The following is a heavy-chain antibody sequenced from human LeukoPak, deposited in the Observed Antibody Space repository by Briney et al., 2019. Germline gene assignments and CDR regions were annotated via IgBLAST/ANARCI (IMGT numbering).Heavy chain of an antibody. D-gene: IGHD3-16*02. CDR1: GGTFSSYA. Sequence: ASVKVSCKASGGTFSSYAISWVRQAPGQGLEWMGRIIPILGIANYAQKFQGRVTITADKSTSTAYMELSSLRSEDTTVYYCERDMITFGGVIVQLDYWGQGTLVTVSS. CDR3: ERDMITFGGVIVQLDY. CDR2: IIPILGIA. J-gene: IGHJ4*02. V-gene: IGHV1-69*04.